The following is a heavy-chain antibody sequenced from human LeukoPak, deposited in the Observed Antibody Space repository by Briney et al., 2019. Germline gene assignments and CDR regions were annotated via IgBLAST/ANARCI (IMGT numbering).Heavy chain of an antibody. CDR3: ARQMGGSYLPFDY. Sequence: SETLSLTCTVSGGSISSYYWSWIRQPPGKGLEWTGYIYYGGSPNYNPSLKSRVTISVDTSKNQFSLKLSSVTAADTAVYYCARQMGGSYLPFDYWGQGTLVTVSS. D-gene: IGHD1-26*01. V-gene: IGHV4-59*08. CDR2: IYYGGSP. CDR1: GGSISSYY. J-gene: IGHJ4*02.